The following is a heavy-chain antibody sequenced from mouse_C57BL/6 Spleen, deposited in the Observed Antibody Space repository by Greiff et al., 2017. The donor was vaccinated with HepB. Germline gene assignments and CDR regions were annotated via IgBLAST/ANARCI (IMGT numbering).Heavy chain of an antibody. CDR2: IDPSDSYT. V-gene: IGHV1-69*01. D-gene: IGHD1-1*01. J-gene: IGHJ4*01. CDR3: ARRAIYYYGSSYDYYAMDY. Sequence: VQLQQPGAELVMPGASVKLSCKASGYTFTSYWMHWVKQRPGQGLEWIGEIDPSDSYTNYNQKFKGKSTLTVDKSSSTAYMQLSSLTSEDSAVYYCARRAIYYYGSSYDYYAMDYWGQGTSVTVSS. CDR1: GYTFTSYW.